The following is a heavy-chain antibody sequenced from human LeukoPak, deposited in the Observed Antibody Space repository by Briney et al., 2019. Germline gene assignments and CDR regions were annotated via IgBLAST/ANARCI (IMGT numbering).Heavy chain of an antibody. CDR2: IYYSGST. J-gene: IGHJ4*02. CDR1: GGSISSGGYY. Sequence: SQTLSLTCTVSGGSISSGGYYWSWIRQHPGKGLEWIGYIYYSGSTYYNPSLKSRVTISVDTSKNQFSLELSSVTAADTAVYYCARGGDYDILTGYAYVYFDYWGQGTLVTVSS. CDR3: ARGGDYDILTGYAYVYFDY. D-gene: IGHD3-9*01. V-gene: IGHV4-31*03.